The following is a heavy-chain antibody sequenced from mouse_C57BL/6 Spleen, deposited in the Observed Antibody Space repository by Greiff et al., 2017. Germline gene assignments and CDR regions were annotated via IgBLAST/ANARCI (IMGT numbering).Heavy chain of an antibody. CDR2: IDPSDSYT. V-gene: IGHV1-69*01. J-gene: IGHJ3*01. CDR3: ARSGDYYGSSYGWFAY. Sequence: QVQLKQPGAELVMPGASVKLSCKASGYTFTSYWMHWVKQRPGQGLEWIGEIDPSDSYTNYNQKFKGKSTLTVDKSSSTAYMQLSSLTSEDSAVYYCARSGDYYGSSYGWFAYWGQGTLVTVSA. D-gene: IGHD1-1*01. CDR1: GYTFTSYW.